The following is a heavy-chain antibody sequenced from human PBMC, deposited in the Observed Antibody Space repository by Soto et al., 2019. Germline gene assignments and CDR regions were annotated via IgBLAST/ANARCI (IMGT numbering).Heavy chain of an antibody. D-gene: IGHD3-10*01. V-gene: IGHV3-48*01. CDR3: ARDLGMVRGDRYLDY. Sequence: EVKLVESGGGLVQTGGSLRLSCAASGFAFRTFGMNWVRQALGKRPEWVSYISSDSSTINHADSGKGRFTISRDNAKNSLYLQMNNLRADEAAMYYCARDLGMVRGDRYLDYWLQGAVVTVSS. CDR1: GFAFRTFG. CDR2: ISSDSSTI. J-gene: IGHJ4*02.